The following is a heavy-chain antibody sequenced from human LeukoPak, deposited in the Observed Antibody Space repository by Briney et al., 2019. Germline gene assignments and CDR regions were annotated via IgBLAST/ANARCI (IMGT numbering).Heavy chain of an antibody. CDR2: IKQDGSEK. CDR3: ARSSNGAFDY. J-gene: IGHJ4*02. CDR1: KFTFSSYW. D-gene: IGHD3-10*01. Sequence: GGSLRLSCAASKFTFSSYWMTWVRHVPGKGLEWVANIKQDGSEKNYVDSVKGRFTISRDNAKNSLYLQMNSLRPEDTAVYYCARSSNGAFDYWGQGTLVTVAS. V-gene: IGHV3-7*01.